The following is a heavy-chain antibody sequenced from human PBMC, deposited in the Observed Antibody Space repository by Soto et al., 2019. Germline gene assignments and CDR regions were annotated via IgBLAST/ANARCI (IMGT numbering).Heavy chain of an antibody. J-gene: IGHJ4*02. D-gene: IGHD6-6*01. CDR3: RTAACFPPSSFY. CDR2: ISSSGSTA. V-gene: IGHV3-48*03. Sequence: GGSLRLSCAASGFTFSRFELHWVRQAPGKGLEWISYISSSGSTAYYASSVEGRFTISRDNANNSVYLQMDGLMAEDTALDYCRTAACFPPSSFYWGQGPLVTVSS. CDR1: GFTFSRFE.